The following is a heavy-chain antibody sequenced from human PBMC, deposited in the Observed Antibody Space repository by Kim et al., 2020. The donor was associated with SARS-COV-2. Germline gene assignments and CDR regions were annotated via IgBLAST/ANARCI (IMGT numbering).Heavy chain of an antibody. J-gene: IGHJ5*02. V-gene: IGHV3-30*04. CDR3: ARPLWFGELLNNWFDP. CDR1: GFTFSSYS. D-gene: IGHD3-10*01. Sequence: GGSLRLSCAASGFTFSSYSMHWVRQAPGKGLEWVAAILYDGSNKYYADSVKGRFTISRDNSKKTLYLQMNSLRAEDTAVYFCARPLWFGELLNNWFDPWGQGTLVTVSS. CDR2: ILYDGSNK.